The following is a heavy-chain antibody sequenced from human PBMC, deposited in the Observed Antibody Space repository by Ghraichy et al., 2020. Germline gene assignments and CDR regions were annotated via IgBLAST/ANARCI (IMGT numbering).Heavy chain of an antibody. V-gene: IGHV4-59*01. CDR2: IYYSGST. D-gene: IGHD4-17*01. CDR3: ARANGDYVKYAFDI. Sequence: SETLSLTCTVSGGSISSYYWSWIRQPPGKGLEWIGYIYYSGSTNYNPSLKSRVTISVDTSKNQFSLKLSSVTAADTAVYYCARANGDYVKYAFDIWGQGTMVTVSS. CDR1: GGSISSYY. J-gene: IGHJ3*02.